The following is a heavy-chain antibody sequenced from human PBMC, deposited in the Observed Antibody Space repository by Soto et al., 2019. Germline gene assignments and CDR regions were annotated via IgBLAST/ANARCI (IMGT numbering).Heavy chain of an antibody. CDR2: IGSQDFGGTA. Sequence: EVQLVESGGGLVQPGRSLRLSCTASGFTFGDYAMSWFRQAPGKGLEWVGLIGSQDFGGTAEQAASVKGRFTISRDDSKRISFLQMNSLKTEDTAVYYSARSLGYCGSSSCYSHLDVWGKGTTVIVSS. CDR3: ARSLGYCGSSSCYSHLDV. V-gene: IGHV3-49*03. CDR1: GFTFGDYA. D-gene: IGHD2-2*01. J-gene: IGHJ6*04.